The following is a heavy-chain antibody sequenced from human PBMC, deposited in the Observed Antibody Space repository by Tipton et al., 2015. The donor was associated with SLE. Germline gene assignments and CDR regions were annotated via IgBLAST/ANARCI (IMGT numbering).Heavy chain of an antibody. CDR1: GGSISSYD. D-gene: IGHD6-25*01. J-gene: IGHJ4*02. CDR3: ARTQRLGNCFDY. Sequence: TLSLTCTVSGGSISSYDWSWIRQSPGKGLEWIGYISFSGSTNYNPSLRSRVTMPVDTSKNQFSLMLSSVTAADTAVYFCARTQRLGNCFDYWGQGTLVTVSS. CDR2: ISFSGST. V-gene: IGHV4-59*08.